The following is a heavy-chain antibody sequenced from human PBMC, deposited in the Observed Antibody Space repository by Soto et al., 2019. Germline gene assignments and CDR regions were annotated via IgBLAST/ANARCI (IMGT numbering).Heavy chain of an antibody. J-gene: IGHJ6*02. CDR1: GYPFTSYY. Sequence: ASVKVYFKACGYPFTSYYMHLVRQAPGQGLEWMGIINPSGGSTSYAQKLQGRVTMTRDTSTSTVYMELSSLRSEDTAVYYCARGDFSYYYGMGVWGQGTTVTVSS. V-gene: IGHV1-46*04. CDR3: ARGDFSYYYGMGV. CDR2: INPSGGST.